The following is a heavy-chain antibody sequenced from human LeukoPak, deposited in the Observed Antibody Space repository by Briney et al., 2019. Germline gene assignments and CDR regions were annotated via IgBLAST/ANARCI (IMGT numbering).Heavy chain of an antibody. CDR1: GLIFSVYS. V-gene: IGHV3-21*04. D-gene: IGHD3-16*01. Sequence: PGGSLRLSCEASGLIFSVYSMSWVRQAPGKGLEWVSTISTSSVYKYYADSVKGRFTISRDSSKNTLFLEMNSLRVEDTAVYYCAKGRGFRVWDPWDNWGQGTLITVSS. CDR3: AKGRGFRVWDPWDN. CDR2: ISTSSVYK. J-gene: IGHJ4*02.